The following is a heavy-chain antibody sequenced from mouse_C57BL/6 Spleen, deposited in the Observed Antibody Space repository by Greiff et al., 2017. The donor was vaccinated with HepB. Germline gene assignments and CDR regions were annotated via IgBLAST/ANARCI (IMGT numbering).Heavy chain of an antibody. CDR3: ARGGSSFQAWFAY. D-gene: IGHD1-1*01. J-gene: IGHJ3*01. V-gene: IGHV1-53*01. CDR1: GYTFTSYW. Sequence: VKLQQPGTELVKPGASVKLSCKASGYTFTSYWMHWVKQRPGQGLEWIGNINPSNGGTNYNEKFKSKATLTVDKSSSTAYMQLSSLTSEDSAVYYCARGGSSFQAWFAYWGQGTLVTVSA. CDR2: INPSNGGT.